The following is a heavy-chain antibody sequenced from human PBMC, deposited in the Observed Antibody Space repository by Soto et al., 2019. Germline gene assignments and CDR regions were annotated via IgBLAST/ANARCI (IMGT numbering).Heavy chain of an antibody. CDR1: GFTFSSYG. J-gene: IGHJ4*02. V-gene: IGHV3-30*18. CDR2: ISYDGSNK. D-gene: IGHD5-18*01. Sequence: QVQLVESGGGVVQPGRSLRLSCAASGFTFSSYGMHWVRQAPGKGLEWVAVISYDGSNKYYADSVKGRFTISRDNSKNTLYLQMNSLRAEDTAVYYCAKLLHNYVDTAMVRKTLDYWGQGTLVTVSS. CDR3: AKLLHNYVDTAMVRKTLDY.